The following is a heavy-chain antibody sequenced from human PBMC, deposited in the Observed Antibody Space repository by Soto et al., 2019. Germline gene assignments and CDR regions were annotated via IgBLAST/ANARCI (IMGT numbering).Heavy chain of an antibody. CDR3: AREAGYCSRTSCYRRAFDT. CDR1: GFTFSGHW. Sequence: EEQLVESGGDLVQPGGSLSLSCAASGFTFSGHWMHWVRQVPGKGLGWVSRINTDGGSSAYADSVKGRFAISRDNAKNTLYLQMNGLRAEDTAVYYCAREAGYCSRTSCYRRAFDTWGQGTTVTVSS. V-gene: IGHV3-74*03. J-gene: IGHJ3*02. CDR2: INTDGGSS. D-gene: IGHD2-2*01.